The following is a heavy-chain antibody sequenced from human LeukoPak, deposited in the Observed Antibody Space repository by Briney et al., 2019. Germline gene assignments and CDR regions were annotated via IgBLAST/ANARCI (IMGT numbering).Heavy chain of an antibody. D-gene: IGHD2-21*02. CDR1: GGALNSHY. Sequence: PSETLSLTCSISGGALNSHYWSWIRQSPGKGLEWIAYIHYSGRTDYSSSLKSRVAISLDTSKTQVSLTMISVTAADTAVYYCATLRGSATAVFDTWGLGTRVTVSS. V-gene: IGHV4-59*08. J-gene: IGHJ4*02. CDR2: IHYSGRT. CDR3: ATLRGSATAVFDT.